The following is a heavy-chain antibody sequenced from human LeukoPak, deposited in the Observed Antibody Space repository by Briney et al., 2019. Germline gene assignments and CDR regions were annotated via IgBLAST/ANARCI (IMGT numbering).Heavy chain of an antibody. CDR3: AREALWAHLVVVVAADHNWFDP. Sequence: PSETLSLTCAVYGGSFSGYYWSWIRQPPGKGLEWIGEINRSGSTNYNPSLKSRVTISVDTSKNQFSLKLSSVTAADTAVYYCAREALWAHLVVVVAADHNWFDPWGQGTLVTVSS. D-gene: IGHD2-15*01. CDR2: INRSGST. V-gene: IGHV4-34*01. J-gene: IGHJ5*02. CDR1: GGSFSGYY.